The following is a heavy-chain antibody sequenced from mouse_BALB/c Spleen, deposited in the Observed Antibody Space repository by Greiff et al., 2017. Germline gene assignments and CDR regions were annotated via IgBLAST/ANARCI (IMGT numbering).Heavy chain of an antibody. J-gene: IGHJ4*01. CDR3: ARGGRYDVNAMDY. D-gene: IGHD2-14*01. V-gene: IGHV2-6-7*01. CDR2: IWGDGST. Sequence: VNVVESGPGLVAPSQSLSITCTVSGFSLTGYGVNWVRQPPGKGLEWLGMIWGDGSTDYNSALKSRLSISKDNSKSQVFLKMNSLQTDDTARYYCARGGRYDVNAMDYWGQGTSVTVSS. CDR1: GFSLTGYG.